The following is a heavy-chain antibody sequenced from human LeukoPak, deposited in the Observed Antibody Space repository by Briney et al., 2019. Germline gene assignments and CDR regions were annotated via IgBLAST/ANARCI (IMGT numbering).Heavy chain of an antibody. D-gene: IGHD1-26*01. CDR1: GFTFDNYA. CDR2: ISWNSGSI. CDR3: AKAEWELLGYFQH. Sequence: GRSLRLSCAASGFTFDNYAMHWVRQAPGKGLEWVSGISWNSGSIGYADSVKGRFTISRDNSKNTLYLQMNSLRAEDTAVYYCAKAEWELLGYFQHWGQGTLVTVSS. V-gene: IGHV3-9*01. J-gene: IGHJ1*01.